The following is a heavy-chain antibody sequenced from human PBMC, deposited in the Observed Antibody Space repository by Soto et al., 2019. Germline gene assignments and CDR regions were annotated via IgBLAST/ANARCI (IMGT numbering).Heavy chain of an antibody. J-gene: IGHJ6*02. V-gene: IGHV3-30-3*01. Sequence: PGGSLRLSCAASGFTFSSYAMHWVRQAPGKGLEWVAVISYDGSNKYYADSVKGRFTISRDNSKNTLYLQMNSLRAEDTAVYYCARDQGQLITIFGVKAPRSYYYGMDVWGQGTTVTVSS. CDR3: ARDQGQLITIFGVKAPRSYYYGMDV. CDR1: GFTFSSYA. CDR2: ISYDGSNK. D-gene: IGHD3-3*01.